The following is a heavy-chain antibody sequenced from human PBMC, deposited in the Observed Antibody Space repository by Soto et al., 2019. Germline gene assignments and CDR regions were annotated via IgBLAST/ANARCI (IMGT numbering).Heavy chain of an antibody. V-gene: IGHV1-2*02. J-gene: IGHJ4*02. D-gene: IGHD3-16*01. CDR2: INPNRGDT. CDR3: AMSRRGDQFDD. Sequence: QVQLVQSGTEVKKPGASVKVSCKASGYTFTAYSMHWVRQAPGQGLEWMGWINPNRGDTDYARNFQGRVTMTRDTSISTAYMELSSLRSDDTAVYFCAMSRRGDQFDDWGQGTLVTVSS. CDR1: GYTFTAYS.